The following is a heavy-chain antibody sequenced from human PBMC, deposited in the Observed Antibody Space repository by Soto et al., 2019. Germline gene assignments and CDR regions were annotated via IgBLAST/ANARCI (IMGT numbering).Heavy chain of an antibody. D-gene: IGHD4-17*01. J-gene: IGHJ6*02. V-gene: IGHV3-23*01. CDR2: ISGSGGST. CDR3: AKDRACGDYVSPIYYYGMDV. CDR1: GFTFSSYA. Sequence: GGSLRLSCAASGFTFSSYAMSWVRQAPGKGLEWVSAISGSGGSTYYADSVKGRFTISRDNSKNTLYLQMNSLRAEDTAVYYCAKDRACGDYVSPIYYYGMDVWGQGTTVTVSS.